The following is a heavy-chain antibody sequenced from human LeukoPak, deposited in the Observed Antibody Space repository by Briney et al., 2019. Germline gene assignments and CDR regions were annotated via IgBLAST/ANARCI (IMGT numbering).Heavy chain of an antibody. CDR2: INGDGSGT. Sequence: GGSLRLSCAASGFTFSSYWMYWVRQAPGKGLVWVSHINGDGSGTSYADSVKGRFTISRDNAKNTLYLQMNSLRAEDTAVYYCARDLKRDGYNPFDFWGQGTLVTVPS. CDR3: ARDLKRDGYNPFDF. CDR1: GFTFSSYW. V-gene: IGHV3-74*01. J-gene: IGHJ4*02. D-gene: IGHD5-24*01.